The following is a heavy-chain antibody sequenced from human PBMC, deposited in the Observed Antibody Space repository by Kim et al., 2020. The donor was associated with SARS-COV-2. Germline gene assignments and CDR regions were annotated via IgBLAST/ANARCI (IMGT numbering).Heavy chain of an antibody. Sequence: GGSLRLSCAASGFTFSDYYMSWIRQAPGKGLEWVSYISSSGSTIYYADSVKGRFTISRDNAKNSLYLQMNSLRAEDTAVYYCAREGDGYSSGWYYSTSYYYYGMDVWGQGTTVTVSS. CDR3: AREGDGYSSGWYYSTSYYYYGMDV. D-gene: IGHD6-19*01. CDR2: ISSSGSTI. V-gene: IGHV3-11*01. J-gene: IGHJ6*02. CDR1: GFTFSDYY.